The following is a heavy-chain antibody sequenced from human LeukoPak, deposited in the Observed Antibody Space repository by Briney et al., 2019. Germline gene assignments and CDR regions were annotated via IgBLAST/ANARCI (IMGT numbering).Heavy chain of an antibody. CDR3: ARSNSHYDILTGYQDY. J-gene: IGHJ4*02. CDR2: IYTSGST. CDR1: GGSISSYY. V-gene: IGHV4-4*07. D-gene: IGHD3-9*01. Sequence: SETLSLTCTVSGGSISSYYWSWIRQPAGKGLEWIGRIYTSGSTNYNPSLKSRVTVSVDTSKNQFSLKLSSVTAADTAVYYCARSNSHYDILTGYQDYWGQGTLVTVSS.